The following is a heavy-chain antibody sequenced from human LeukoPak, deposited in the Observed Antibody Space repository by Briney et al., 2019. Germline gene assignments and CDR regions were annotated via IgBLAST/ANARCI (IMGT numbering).Heavy chain of an antibody. CDR2: NYYSGST. V-gene: IGHV4-59*01. CDR3: ARDLYYDILTGYYGMDV. D-gene: IGHD3-9*01. Sequence: PSETLSLTCTVSGGSISSYYWSRIRQPPGKGLECIGYNYYSGSTNYNPSLKSRVTISVDTSKNQFSLKPSSVTAADTAVYYCARDLYYDILTGYYGMDVWGQGTTVTVSS. CDR1: GGSISSYY. J-gene: IGHJ6*02.